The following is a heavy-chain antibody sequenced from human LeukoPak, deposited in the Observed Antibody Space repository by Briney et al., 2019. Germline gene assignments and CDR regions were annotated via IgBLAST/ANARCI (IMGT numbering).Heavy chain of an antibody. D-gene: IGHD3-9*01. CDR2: INHSGST. J-gene: IGHJ1*01. V-gene: IGHV4-34*01. CDR3: ARTYYDILTGYQTQH. Sequence: SETLSLTCAVYGGSFSGYYWSCIRQPPGKGLEWIGEINHSGSTNYNPSLKSRVTISVDTSKNQFSLKLSSVTAADTAVYYCARTYYDILTGYQTQHWGQGTLVTVSS. CDR1: GGSFSGYY.